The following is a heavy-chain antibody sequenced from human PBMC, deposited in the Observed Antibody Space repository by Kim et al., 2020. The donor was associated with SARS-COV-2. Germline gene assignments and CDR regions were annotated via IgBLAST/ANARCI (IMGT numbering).Heavy chain of an antibody. Sequence: GGSLRLSCAASGFTFSNFAMSWARQTPGKGLEWVSTISNSGVRTHYADSVKGRFTISRDNSKSTLFLQMSSLRAEDMAVYYCEASDYWGQGALVTVSS. CDR3: EASDY. CDR1: GFTFSNFA. CDR2: ISNSGVRT. V-gene: IGHV3-23*01. J-gene: IGHJ4*02.